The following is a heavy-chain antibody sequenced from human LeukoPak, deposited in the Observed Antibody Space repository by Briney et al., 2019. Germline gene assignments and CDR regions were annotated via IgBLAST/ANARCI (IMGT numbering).Heavy chain of an antibody. CDR1: ELIFSDFC. CDR3: TRGGRYTSYYWQY. J-gene: IGHJ4*02. Sequence: GGSLRLSCVASELIFSDFCMTWVRHSRGKGLEWVATIKKDGSEKYYVDSVKGRFTISRDNAENTLYLHMNSLRAEDTAVYYCTRGGRYTSYYWQYWGLGTLVTVSS. V-gene: IGHV3-7*01. CDR2: IKKDGSEK. D-gene: IGHD1-26*01.